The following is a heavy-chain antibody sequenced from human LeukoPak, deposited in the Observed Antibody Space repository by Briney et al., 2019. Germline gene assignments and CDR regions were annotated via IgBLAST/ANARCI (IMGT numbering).Heavy chain of an antibody. Sequence: PSETLSLTCTVSGGSISSYYWSWIRQPPGKGLEWIGYIYYSGSTNYNPSLKSRVTISVDTSKNQFSLKLSSVTAADTAVYYCARDSGLWYFDLWGRGTLVTVSS. CDR2: IYYSGST. V-gene: IGHV4-59*01. J-gene: IGHJ2*01. CDR1: GGSISSYY. CDR3: ARDSGLWYFDL.